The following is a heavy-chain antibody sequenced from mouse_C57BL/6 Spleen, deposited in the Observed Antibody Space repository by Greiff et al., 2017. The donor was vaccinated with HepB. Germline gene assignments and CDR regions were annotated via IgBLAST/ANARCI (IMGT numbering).Heavy chain of an antibody. V-gene: IGHV1-82*01. CDR2: IYPGDGDT. Sequence: VQLQQSGPELVKPGASVKISCKASGYAFSSSWMNWVKQRPGKGLEWIGRIYPGDGDTNYNGKFKGKATLTADKSSSTAYMQLISLTSEDSAVYFCARLGRGYFDYWGQGTTLTVSS. D-gene: IGHD4-1*01. J-gene: IGHJ2*01. CDR1: GYAFSSSW. CDR3: ARLGRGYFDY.